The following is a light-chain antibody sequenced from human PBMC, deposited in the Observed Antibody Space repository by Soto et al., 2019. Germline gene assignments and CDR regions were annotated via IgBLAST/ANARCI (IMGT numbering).Light chain of an antibody. Sequence: DIQMTQSPSTLSASVGDRVTITCRASQSVSGWLAWYQQKPGKAPKLLIYKASALGSGVPSRFSGSGSGTEFTLTITSLQPDDYATYYCQQYNSYVTFGGGTKVDIK. J-gene: IGKJ4*01. CDR1: QSVSGW. V-gene: IGKV1-5*03. CDR2: KAS. CDR3: QQYNSYVT.